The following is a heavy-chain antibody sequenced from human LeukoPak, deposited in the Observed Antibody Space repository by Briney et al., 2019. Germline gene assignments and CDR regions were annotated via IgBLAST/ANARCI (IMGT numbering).Heavy chain of an antibody. CDR1: GFSFSNYE. CDR3: AREVNWNDDY. CDR2: ISSSSSYI. J-gene: IGHJ4*02. V-gene: IGHV3-21*01. D-gene: IGHD1-1*01. Sequence: GGSLRLSCAASGFSFSNYEMNWVRQTPGKGLEWVSSISSSSSYIYYADSVKGRFTISRDNAKNSLYLQMNSLRAEDTAVYYCAREVNWNDDYWGQGTLVTVSS.